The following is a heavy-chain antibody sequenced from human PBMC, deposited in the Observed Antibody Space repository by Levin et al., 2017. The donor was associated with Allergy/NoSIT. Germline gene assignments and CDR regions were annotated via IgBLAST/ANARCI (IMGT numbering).Heavy chain of an antibody. J-gene: IGHJ6*02. CDR2: ISSSSSYI. CDR3: ARGQIAAAGTGFYYYDYGMDV. CDR1: GFTFSRYS. Sequence: SCAASGFTFSRYSMNWVRQAPGKGLEWVSSISSSSSYIYYADSVKGRFTISRDNAKNSLYLQMNSLRAEDTAVYYCARGQIAAAGTGFYYYDYGMDVWGQGTTVTVSS. D-gene: IGHD6-13*01. V-gene: IGHV3-21*01.